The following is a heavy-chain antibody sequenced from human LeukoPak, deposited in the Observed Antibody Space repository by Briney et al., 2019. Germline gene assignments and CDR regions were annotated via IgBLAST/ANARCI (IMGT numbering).Heavy chain of an antibody. CDR2: ISYDGSNK. CDR3: AQGGSEIYYFYHGLDV. V-gene: IGHV3-30*18. J-gene: IGHJ6*02. Sequence: GGSLRLSCAASGFSFNSYAIHWVRQAPGEGLEWVTVISYDGSNKHYADSVRGRFTISRDNSKNTLYLQMNSLRAEDTAVYYCAQGGSEIYYFYHGLDVWGRGTTVTVSS. CDR1: GFSFNSYA. D-gene: IGHD3-10*01.